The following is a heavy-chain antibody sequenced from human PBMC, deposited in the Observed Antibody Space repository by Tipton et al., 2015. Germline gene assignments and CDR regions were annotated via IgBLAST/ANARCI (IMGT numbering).Heavy chain of an antibody. V-gene: IGHV4-34*01. D-gene: IGHD5-18*01. CDR1: GGPLRGYY. CDR2: IYHDGGT. CDR3: ARDDSALDS. Sequence: TLSLTCAVYGGPLRGYYWSWIRQPPGKGLEWIGEIYHDGGTDCNPSLKSRVTMSIDTSKNQFSLKLNSVTAADTAMYYCARDDSALDSWGQGTPVTVSS. J-gene: IGHJ4*02.